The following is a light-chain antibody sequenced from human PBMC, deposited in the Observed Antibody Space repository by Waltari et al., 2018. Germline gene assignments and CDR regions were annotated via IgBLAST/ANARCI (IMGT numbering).Light chain of an antibody. CDR3: QQRSNWPPGLT. Sequence: EIVLTQSPATLSLSPGERATLSCRASQSVSSDLAWYQQKPGQAPRLLIYDASNRATGIPARFSGSGSGTDFTLTISSLEPEDFAVYYCQQRSNWPPGLTFGQGTRLEIK. J-gene: IGKJ5*01. CDR2: DAS. V-gene: IGKV3-11*01. CDR1: QSVSSD.